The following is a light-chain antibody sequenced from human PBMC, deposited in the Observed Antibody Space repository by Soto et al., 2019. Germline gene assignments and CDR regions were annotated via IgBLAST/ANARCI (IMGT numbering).Light chain of an antibody. CDR1: SSNIGTSS. Sequence: HSVLTQPHSASGTPGQRVTISCSGSSSNIGTSSVHWFQQLPGTAPKLLISTTNQRPSGVPGRFSGSKSGTSASLAISGLQSEDEADYYCAAWDDSLNGHVFGTGTKVTVL. CDR3: AAWDDSLNGHV. J-gene: IGLJ1*01. CDR2: TTN. V-gene: IGLV1-44*01.